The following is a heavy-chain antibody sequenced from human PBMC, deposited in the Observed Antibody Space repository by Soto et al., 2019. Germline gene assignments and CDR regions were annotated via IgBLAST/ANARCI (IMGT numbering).Heavy chain of an antibody. D-gene: IGHD3-22*01. CDR1: GGSFSGYY. J-gene: IGHJ4*02. CDR2: INHSGST. Sequence: SETLSLTCAVYGGSFSGYYWSWIRQPPGKGLEWIGEINHSGSTNYNPSLKSRVTISVDTSKNQFSLKLSSVTAADTAVYYCARARDYYDSSGYLYFDYWGQGTLVTVSS. V-gene: IGHV4-34*01. CDR3: ARARDYYDSSGYLYFDY.